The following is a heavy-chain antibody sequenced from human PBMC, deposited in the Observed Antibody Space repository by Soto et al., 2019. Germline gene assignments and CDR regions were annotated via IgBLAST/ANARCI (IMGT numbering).Heavy chain of an antibody. D-gene: IGHD2-8*02. V-gene: IGHV3-23*01. Sequence: SVRQAPGQGLEWMGTINPSGGSTYYADSVKGRFTISRDNSKNTLYLQMNSLRAEDTAVYYCAKNRVTGTFNYWGQGTLVTVSS. CDR3: AKNRVTGTFNY. J-gene: IGHJ4*02. CDR2: INPSGGST.